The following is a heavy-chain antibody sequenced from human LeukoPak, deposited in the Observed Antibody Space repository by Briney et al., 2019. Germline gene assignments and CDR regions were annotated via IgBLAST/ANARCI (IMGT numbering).Heavy chain of an antibody. CDR1: GGSISSGGYY. CDR3: ARALQTYYYDSSAAVDFFDY. D-gene: IGHD3-22*01. Sequence: SETLSLTCTVSGGSISSGGYYWSWIRQHPGKGLEWIGYIYYSGSTYYNPSLKSRVTISVDTSKNQFSLKLSSVTAADTAVCYCARALQTYYYDSSAAVDFFDYWGQGTLVTVSS. V-gene: IGHV4-31*03. J-gene: IGHJ4*02. CDR2: IYYSGST.